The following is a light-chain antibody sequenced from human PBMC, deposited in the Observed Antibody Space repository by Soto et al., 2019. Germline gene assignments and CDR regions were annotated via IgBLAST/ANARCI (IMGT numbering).Light chain of an antibody. CDR3: QQRSSSPPT. Sequence: EIVLTQSPATLSLSPGERATLSCRASQTVSSYLAWYQQRPGHAPRLLIYDASQRATGVPARCSGSWSGTDFPLTISSLEPEDVAVYYCQQRSSSPPTFGQGTRLEIK. CDR1: QTVSSY. V-gene: IGKV3-11*01. J-gene: IGKJ5*01. CDR2: DAS.